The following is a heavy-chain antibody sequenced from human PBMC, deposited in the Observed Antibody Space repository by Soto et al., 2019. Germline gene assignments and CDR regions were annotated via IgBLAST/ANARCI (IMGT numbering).Heavy chain of an antibody. V-gene: IGHV1-69*08. J-gene: IGHJ5*02. CDR1: GGTFSSYT. D-gene: IGHD2-2*01. CDR3: ARDCSSTSCYAYP. Sequence: QVQLVQSGAEVKKPGSSVKVSCKASGGTFSSYTISWVRQAPGQGLEGMGRIIPILGIANYAQKFQGRVTVTEDKSTSTAYMELSSLRSEDTAVYYCARDCSSTSCYAYPWGQGTLVTVSS. CDR2: IIPILGIA.